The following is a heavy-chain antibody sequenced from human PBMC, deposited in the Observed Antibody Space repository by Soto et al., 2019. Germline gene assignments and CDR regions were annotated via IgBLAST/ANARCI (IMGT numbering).Heavy chain of an antibody. CDR1: SGSISSSSYT. CDR3: ARLQGYCIRTGCSGYYAMDV. CDR2: IYYSGST. J-gene: IGHJ6*02. D-gene: IGHD2-2*01. Sequence: GTLSLTCTVSSGSISSSSYTWGWIRQPPGKGLEWIGSIYYSGSTYYNPSLKSRITVSVDTSKNQFSLNLSSVTAADTAVYYCARLQGYCIRTGCSGYYAMDVWGQGTTVTVSS. V-gene: IGHV4-39*01.